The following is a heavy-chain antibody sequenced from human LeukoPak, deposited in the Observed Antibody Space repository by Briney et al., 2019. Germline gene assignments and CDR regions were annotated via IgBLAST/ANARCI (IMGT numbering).Heavy chain of an antibody. CDR3: ARDYSKALRITMRDYYYYMDV. D-gene: IGHD3-22*01. CDR1: GFIFSNYV. Sequence: PGGSLRLSCAASGFIFSNYVVSWVRQAPGKGLEWVSYISSSSSTIYYADSAKGRFTISRDNAKNSLYLQMNSLRAEDTAVYYCARDYSKALRITMRDYYYYMDVWGKGTTVTVSS. J-gene: IGHJ6*03. V-gene: IGHV3-48*01. CDR2: ISSSSSTI.